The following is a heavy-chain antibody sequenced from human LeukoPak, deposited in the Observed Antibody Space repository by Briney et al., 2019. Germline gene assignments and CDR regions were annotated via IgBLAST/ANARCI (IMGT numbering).Heavy chain of an antibody. CDR3: ARQYGSGSTNWFDP. Sequence: PSETLSLTCTVSGGSISSYYWSWIRQPPGKGLECIGYIYYSGSTNYNPSLKSRVTISVDTSKNQFSLKLSSVTAADTAVYYCARQYGSGSTNWFDPWGQGTLVTVSS. D-gene: IGHD3-10*01. J-gene: IGHJ5*02. CDR2: IYYSGST. V-gene: IGHV4-59*08. CDR1: GGSISSYY.